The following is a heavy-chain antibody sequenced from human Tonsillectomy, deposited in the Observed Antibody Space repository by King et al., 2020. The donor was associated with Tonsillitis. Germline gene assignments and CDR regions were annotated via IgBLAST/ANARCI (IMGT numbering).Heavy chain of an antibody. J-gene: IGHJ4*02. V-gene: IGHV3-48*04. CDR1: GFTFSSYS. Sequence: VQLVESGGGLVQPGGSLRLSCAASGFTFSSYSMNWVRQAPGKGLEWVSYISSSSSTIYYADSVKGRFTISRYNAKNSLYLQMNSLRAEDTAVYYCAREGAYYDYVWGSYRYHFDYWGQGTLVTVSS. CDR3: AREGAYYDYVWGSYRYHFDY. D-gene: IGHD3-16*02. CDR2: ISSSSSTI.